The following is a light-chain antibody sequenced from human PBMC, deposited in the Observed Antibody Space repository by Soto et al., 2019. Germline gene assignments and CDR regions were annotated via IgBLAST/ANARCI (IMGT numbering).Light chain of an antibody. V-gene: IGKV1-5*03. CDR2: KAS. J-gene: IGKJ3*01. Sequence: DIQMTQSPSTLSASVGDRVTITCRASESISSWLAWYQQKPGKAPKLLIYKASSLESGVPSRFSGSGSGTEFTLTISSLQPDDFATYYCQQYNSCPFTFGPGTKVAIK. CDR3: QQYNSCPFT. CDR1: ESISSW.